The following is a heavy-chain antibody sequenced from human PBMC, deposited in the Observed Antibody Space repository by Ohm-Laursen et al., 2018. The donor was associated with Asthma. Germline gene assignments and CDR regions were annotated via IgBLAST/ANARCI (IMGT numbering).Heavy chain of an antibody. J-gene: IGHJ4*02. Sequence: SLRLSCAASGFTFRSYAMSWVRQAPGKGLEWVSAISGSGGSTYYADSVKGRFTISRDNSKNTLYLQMNSLRAEDTAVYYCAKDYGYGSGSYYSPFDYWGQGTLVTVSS. D-gene: IGHD3-10*01. CDR3: AKDYGYGSGSYYSPFDY. V-gene: IGHV3-23*01. CDR1: GFTFRSYA. CDR2: ISGSGGST.